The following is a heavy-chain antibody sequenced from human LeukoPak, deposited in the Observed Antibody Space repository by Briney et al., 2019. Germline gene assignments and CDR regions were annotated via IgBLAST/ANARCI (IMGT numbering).Heavy chain of an antibody. Sequence: GGSLRLSCAAPGFTFSSYGMSWVRQAPGKGLQWVANIKEDGSEKYYVDSVKGRFTISRDNAKNSLYLQMNSLRAEDTAVYYCARREVVVTATAFDAFDIWGQGTMVTVSS. CDR2: IKEDGSEK. CDR3: ARREVVVTATAFDAFDI. J-gene: IGHJ3*02. D-gene: IGHD2-21*02. CDR1: GFTFSSYG. V-gene: IGHV3-7*05.